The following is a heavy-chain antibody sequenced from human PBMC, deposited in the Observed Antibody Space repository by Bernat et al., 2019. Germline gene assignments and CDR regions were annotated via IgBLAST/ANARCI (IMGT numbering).Heavy chain of an antibody. CDR3: ARGAPYYGSGTTTERAKKFDY. V-gene: IGHV3-23*01. J-gene: IGHJ4*02. D-gene: IGHD3-10*01. CDR2: ISGSGGST. CDR1: GLTFSSYA. Sequence: EVQLLESGGGLVQPGGSLRLSCAASGLTFSSYAMSWVRQAPGKGLEWVSAISGSGGSTYYADSVKGRFTISRDNSKNTLYLQMNSLRAEDTAVYYCARGAPYYGSGTTTERAKKFDYWGQGTLVTVSS.